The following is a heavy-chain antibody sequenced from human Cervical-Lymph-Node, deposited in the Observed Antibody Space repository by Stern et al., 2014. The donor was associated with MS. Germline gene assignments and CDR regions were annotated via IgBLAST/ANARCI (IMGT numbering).Heavy chain of an antibody. CDR1: GFNFNIYW. V-gene: IGHV3-7*01. CDR3: ASVDYGQFDY. J-gene: IGHJ4*02. Sequence: VQLVESGGGLVQPGGSLRLSCAASGFNFNIYWMGWGRQAPGQGLEWVASINQDGSETYYVGSVKGRFTISRDNAKNSLYLQMNSLRAEDTALYYGASVDYGQFDYWGQGTLVTVSS. CDR2: INQDGSET. D-gene: IGHD4-17*01.